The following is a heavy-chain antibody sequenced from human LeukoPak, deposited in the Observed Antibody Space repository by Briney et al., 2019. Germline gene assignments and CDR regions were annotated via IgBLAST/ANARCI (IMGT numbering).Heavy chain of an antibody. CDR2: ISAYNGNT. CDR3: ARLMTYDFWSGYHDFDY. V-gene: IGHV1-18*01. J-gene: IGHJ4*02. CDR1: GYTFTSHG. D-gene: IGHD3-3*01. Sequence: ASVKVSCKASGYTFTSHGISWVRQAPGQGLEWMGWISAYNGNTNYAQKLQGRVTMTTDTSTSTAYMELRSLRSDDTAVYYCARLMTYDFWSGYHDFDYWGQGTLVTVSS.